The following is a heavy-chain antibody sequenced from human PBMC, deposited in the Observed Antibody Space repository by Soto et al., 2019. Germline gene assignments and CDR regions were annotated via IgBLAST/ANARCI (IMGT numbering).Heavy chain of an antibody. V-gene: IGHV4-59*08. CDR2: IYYSGST. Sequence: QVQLQESGPGLVKPSETLSLTCTVSGGSISSYYWSWIRQPPGKGLEWIGYIYYSGSTKYNPSLKVRVTISVDTSKNPFSLKLSSVTAADTAVYYCARQSCRSTSCYSWVSWFDPWGQGTLVTVSS. CDR3: ARQSCRSTSCYSWVSWFDP. CDR1: GGSISSYY. J-gene: IGHJ5*02. D-gene: IGHD2-2*01.